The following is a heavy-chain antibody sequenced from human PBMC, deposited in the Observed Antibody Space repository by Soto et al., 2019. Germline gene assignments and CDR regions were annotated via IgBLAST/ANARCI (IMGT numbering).Heavy chain of an antibody. CDR1: GGSISSYY. Sequence: QVQLQESGPGLVKPSETLSLTCTVSGGSISSYYWSWIRQPPGKGLEWIGYIYYSGSTNYNPSLKTRVTLSVDTSKNQFSLKLSSVTAADTAVYYFARHWALGPPPDYWGQGTLVTVSS. J-gene: IGHJ4*02. V-gene: IGHV4-59*08. D-gene: IGHD3-16*01. CDR2: IYYSGST. CDR3: ARHWALGPPPDY.